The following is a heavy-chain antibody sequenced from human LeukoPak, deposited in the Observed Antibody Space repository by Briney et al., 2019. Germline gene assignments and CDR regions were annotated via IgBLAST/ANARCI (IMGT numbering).Heavy chain of an antibody. CDR3: AKDSSSWSFNWFDP. CDR2: ISWNSGSI. V-gene: IGHV3-9*01. CDR1: GFTFDDYA. J-gene: IGHJ5*02. D-gene: IGHD6-13*01. Sequence: GRSLRLSCAASGFTFDDYAMHWVRQAPGKGLEWASGISWNSGSIGYADSVKGRFTISRDNAKNSLYLQMNSLRAEDTALYYCAKDSSSWSFNWFDPWGQGTLVTVSS.